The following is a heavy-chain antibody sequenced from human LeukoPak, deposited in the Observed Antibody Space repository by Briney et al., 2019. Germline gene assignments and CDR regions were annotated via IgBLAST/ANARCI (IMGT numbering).Heavy chain of an antibody. V-gene: IGHV4-34*01. Sequence: SETLSLTCAVYGGSFSGYYWSWIRQPPGKGLEWIGEINHSGSTNYNPSLKSRVTISVDTSKNQFSLKLSSVTAAGTAVYYCARVRVLSSGWYYFDYWGQGTLVTVSS. CDR3: ARVRVLSSGWYYFDY. CDR2: INHSGST. CDR1: GGSFSGYY. D-gene: IGHD6-19*01. J-gene: IGHJ4*02.